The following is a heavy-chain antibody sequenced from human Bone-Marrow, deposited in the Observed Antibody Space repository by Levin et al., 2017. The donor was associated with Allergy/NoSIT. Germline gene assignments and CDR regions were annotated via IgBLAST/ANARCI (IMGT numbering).Heavy chain of an antibody. V-gene: IGHV3-15*07. CDR1: GFIFNNAW. CDR2: IKSQTDGGTT. J-gene: IGHJ6*02. D-gene: IGHD3-10*01. CDR3: TTNPSSAQYYYGMDV. Sequence: PGGSLRLSCAASGFIFNNAWVNWVRQAPGKGLEWVGRIKSQTDGGTTDYAAPVKGRFTISRDDSKNRLFLQMNSLKADDTAVYYCTTNPSSAQYYYGMDVWGQGTTVTVSS.